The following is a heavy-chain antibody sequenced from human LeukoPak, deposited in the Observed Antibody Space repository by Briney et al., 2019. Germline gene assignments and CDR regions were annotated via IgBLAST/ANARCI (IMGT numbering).Heavy chain of an antibody. CDR3: ARRARIAAAWYYFDY. Sequence: ASVKVSCKASGYTFTSYDINWVRQATGQGLEWMGWMSPSSGNTGYAQKFQGRVTMTRSTSISTAYMELSSLRSEDTAVYYCARRARIAAAWYYFDYWGQGTLVTVSS. V-gene: IGHV1-8*01. CDR2: MSPSSGNT. D-gene: IGHD6-13*01. J-gene: IGHJ4*02. CDR1: GYTFTSYD.